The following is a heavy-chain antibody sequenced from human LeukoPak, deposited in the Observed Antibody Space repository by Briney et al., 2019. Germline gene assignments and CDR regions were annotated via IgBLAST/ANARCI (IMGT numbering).Heavy chain of an antibody. V-gene: IGHV4-31*03. D-gene: IGHD3-3*01. Sequence: SETLSLTCTVSGGSISSGGYYWSWIRQHPGKGLEWIGYIYYSGSTYYNPSLKSRVTISVDTSKNQFSLKLSSVTAADTAVYYCARVPQGGPYMDVWGQGTMVTVSS. CDR2: IYYSGST. CDR3: ARVPQGGPYMDV. J-gene: IGHJ3*01. CDR1: GGSISSGGYY.